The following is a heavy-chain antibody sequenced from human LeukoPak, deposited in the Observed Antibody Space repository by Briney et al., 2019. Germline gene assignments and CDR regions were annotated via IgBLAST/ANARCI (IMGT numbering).Heavy chain of an antibody. CDR2: IYSDGTT. V-gene: IGHV3-53*01. J-gene: IGHJ2*01. D-gene: IGHD3-3*01. CDR3: ARYDFILISYFDL. Sequence: GGSLRLSCAASGFTVSNNYMSWVRQAPGKKLEWVSDIYSDGTTFYADSVKGRFTISRDNSKNTLYLQMNSLRAEDTAVYHCARYDFILISYFDLWGRGALVTVFS. CDR1: GFTVSNNY.